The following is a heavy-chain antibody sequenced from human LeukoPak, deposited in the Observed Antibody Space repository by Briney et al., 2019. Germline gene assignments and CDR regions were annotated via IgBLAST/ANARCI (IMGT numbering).Heavy chain of an antibody. CDR3: AKRGAAAGTWLDY. V-gene: IGHV3-23*01. CDR1: EFTFSSYA. J-gene: IGHJ4*02. D-gene: IGHD6-13*01. CDR2: ITDRGST. Sequence: PGGSLRLSCAASEFTFSSYAMNWARQAPGKGLEWVSAITDRGSTYYADSVKGRFTISRDNSKNTLFLQMNSLRAADTAIYYCAKRGAAAGTWLDYWGQGPLVTVSS.